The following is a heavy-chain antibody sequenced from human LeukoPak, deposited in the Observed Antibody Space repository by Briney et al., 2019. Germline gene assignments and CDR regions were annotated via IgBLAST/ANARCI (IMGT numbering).Heavy chain of an antibody. V-gene: IGHV4-31*03. CDR1: GGSISSGGYY. J-gene: IGHJ5*02. CDR2: IYYSGST. CDR3: ARDANVVVPAGWSDP. D-gene: IGHD2-2*01. Sequence: EPSETLSLTCTVSGGSISSGGYYWSWIRQHPGKGLEWIGYIYYSGSTYYNPSLKSRVTISVDTSKNQFSLKLSSVTAADTAVYYCARDANVVVPAGWSDPWGQGTLVTVSS.